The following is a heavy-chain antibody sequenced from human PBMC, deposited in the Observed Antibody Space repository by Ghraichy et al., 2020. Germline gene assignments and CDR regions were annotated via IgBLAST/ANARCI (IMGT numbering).Heavy chain of an antibody. CDR1: GYSFTSYW. J-gene: IGHJ6*02. CDR3: ARNMPLWIGGMDV. D-gene: IGHD2-2*03. V-gene: IGHV5-51*01. Sequence: GESLNISCKGSGYSFTSYWIGWVRQMPGKGLEWMGIIYPGDSDTRYSPSFQGQVTISADKSISTAYLQWSSLKASDTAMYYCARNMPLWIGGMDVWGQGTTVTVSS. CDR2: IYPGDSDT.